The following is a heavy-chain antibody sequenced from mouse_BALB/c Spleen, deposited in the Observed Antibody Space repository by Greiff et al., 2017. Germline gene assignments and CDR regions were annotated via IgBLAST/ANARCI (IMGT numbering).Heavy chain of an antibody. J-gene: IGHJ3*01. CDR3: SYRAY. D-gene: IGHD2-12*01. Sequence: VHVKQSGAELVRSGASVKLSCTASGFNIKDYYMHWVKQRPEQGLEWIGWIDPENGDTEYAPKFQGKATMTADTSSNTAYLQLSSLTSEDTAVYYCSYRAYWGQGTLVTVSA. V-gene: IGHV14-4*02. CDR2: IDPENGDT. CDR1: GFNIKDYY.